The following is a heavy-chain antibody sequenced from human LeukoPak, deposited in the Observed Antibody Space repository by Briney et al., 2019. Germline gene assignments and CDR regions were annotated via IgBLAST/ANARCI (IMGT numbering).Heavy chain of an antibody. D-gene: IGHD3-16*02. CDR2: ISWNSGSI. Sequence: GGSLRLSCAASGFTFDDYAMHWVRQAPGKGLEWVSGISWNSGSIGYADSVKGRFTISRDNAKNSLYLQMNSLRAEDTALYYCAKDISAVGGVIAESFDYWGQGTLVTVSS. CDR3: AKDISAVGGVIAESFDY. CDR1: GFTFDDYA. V-gene: IGHV3-9*01. J-gene: IGHJ4*02.